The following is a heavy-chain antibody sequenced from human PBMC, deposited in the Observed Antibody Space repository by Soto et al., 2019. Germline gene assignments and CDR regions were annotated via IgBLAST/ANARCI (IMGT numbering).Heavy chain of an antibody. D-gene: IGHD5-12*01. CDR1: GGTFSSYA. V-gene: IGHV1-69*01. CDR2: IIPIFGTA. Sequence: QVQLVQSGAEVKKPGSSVKVSCKASGGTFSSYAISWVRQAPGQGLEWMGGIIPIFGTANYAQKFQGRVTITADESTSTAEMELSSLRSEDTAVYYCARANSGYDSYYYNGMDVWGQGTTVTVSS. CDR3: ARANSGYDSYYYNGMDV. J-gene: IGHJ6*02.